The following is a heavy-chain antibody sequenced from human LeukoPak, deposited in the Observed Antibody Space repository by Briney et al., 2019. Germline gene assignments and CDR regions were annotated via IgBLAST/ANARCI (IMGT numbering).Heavy chain of an antibody. CDR2: IYPGDSDT. Sequence: GESLKISCKGSGYSFTSYWIGWVRQMPGKGLEWMGIIYPGDSDTRYSPSFQGQVTISADKPISTAYLQWSSLKASDTAMYYCARRGIAAAGTNGYYFDYWGQGTLVTVSS. D-gene: IGHD6-13*01. J-gene: IGHJ4*02. CDR3: ARRGIAAAGTNGYYFDY. CDR1: GYSFTSYW. V-gene: IGHV5-51*01.